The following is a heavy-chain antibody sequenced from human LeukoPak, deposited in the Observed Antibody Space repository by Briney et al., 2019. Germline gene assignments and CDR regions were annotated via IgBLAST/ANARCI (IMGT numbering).Heavy chain of an antibody. CDR3: ARAPAGEMKPVLWFGELPLNYYYYMDV. J-gene: IGHJ6*03. CDR2: INPSGSDT. CDR1: GYTFTAYY. V-gene: IGHV1-46*01. D-gene: IGHD3-10*01. Sequence: ASVKVSCKATGYTFTAYYMHWVRQAPGQGLEWMGLINPSGSDTVYAQKFQGRVTMTRDMSTSTDYMELSSLRFDDTAVYYCARAPAGEMKPVLWFGELPLNYYYYMDVWGKGTTVTISS.